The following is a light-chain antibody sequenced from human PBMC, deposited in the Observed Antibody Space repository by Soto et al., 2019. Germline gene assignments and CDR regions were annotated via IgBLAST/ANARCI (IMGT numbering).Light chain of an antibody. V-gene: IGKV3-15*01. CDR3: QQYERWPPVT. CDR2: RAS. CDR1: QNIGRN. Sequence: EIVLTQSPATLSLSPGERGTLSCRASQNIGRNLAWYQQKPGQAPRLLIFRASTRAPGIPARFTGGGSGAEFTLTINSPQSEDFAVYYCQQYERWPPVTFGGGTKVEIK. J-gene: IGKJ4*01.